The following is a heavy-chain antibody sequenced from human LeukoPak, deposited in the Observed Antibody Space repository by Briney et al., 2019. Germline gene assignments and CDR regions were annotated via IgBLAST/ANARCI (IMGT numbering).Heavy chain of an antibody. CDR2: VNSDESLT. V-gene: IGHV3-74*01. CDR3: VRGFIGGSHSGVFDL. Sequence: GGSLRLSCAASGFTFMRHWMHWVRQAPGKGVVWVSRVNSDESLTVYADSVKGRFTMSRDNTKHTLYLQMNSLRAEDTSVYYCVRGFIGGSHSGVFDLWGQGALVTVSS. J-gene: IGHJ4*02. D-gene: IGHD1-26*01. CDR1: GFTFMRHW.